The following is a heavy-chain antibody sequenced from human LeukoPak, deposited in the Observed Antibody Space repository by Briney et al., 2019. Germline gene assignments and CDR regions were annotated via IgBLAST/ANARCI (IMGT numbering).Heavy chain of an antibody. J-gene: IGHJ3*02. D-gene: IGHD3-10*01. CDR1: GYTFTSYA. Sequence: GASVKVSCKASGYTFTSYAMNWVRQAPGQGLEWMGWISAYNGNTYYAQKFQGRVTMTTDTSTSTAYMELSSLRSDDTAAYYCARGVRWFGERTDAYDIWGQGTMVTVSS. V-gene: IGHV1-18*01. CDR2: ISAYNGNT. CDR3: ARGVRWFGERTDAYDI.